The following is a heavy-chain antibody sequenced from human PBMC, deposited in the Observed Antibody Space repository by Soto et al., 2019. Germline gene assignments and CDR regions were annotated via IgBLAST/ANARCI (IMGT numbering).Heavy chain of an antibody. Sequence: QVQLQESGPGLVKPSQTLSLTCTVSGGSISSGGYYWSWIRQHPGKGLEWIGYIYQSGSTYYNPSLKSRVIISVDTSKSQFSLKLSSVTAADTAIYYCARTAGYYCDYWGQGTLVTVSS. CDR1: GGSISSGGYY. V-gene: IGHV4-31*03. CDR3: ARTAGYYCDY. CDR2: IYQSGST. J-gene: IGHJ4*02. D-gene: IGHD3-22*01.